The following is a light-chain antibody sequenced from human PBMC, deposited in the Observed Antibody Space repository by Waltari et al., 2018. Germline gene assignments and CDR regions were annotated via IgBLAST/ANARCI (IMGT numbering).Light chain of an antibody. CDR2: INEYGSH. Sequence: VLTQSPSASASLGASVNLSCSLSSGHSRSAIAWHQQVPQKGPRFLMKINEYGSHTKGDGVPARFSGSTSGAGTEHYLTISSLQSEDEADYYCQTWGTGILVFGGGTKLTIL. V-gene: IGLV4-69*01. CDR1: SGHSRSA. CDR3: QTWGTGILV. J-gene: IGLJ3*02.